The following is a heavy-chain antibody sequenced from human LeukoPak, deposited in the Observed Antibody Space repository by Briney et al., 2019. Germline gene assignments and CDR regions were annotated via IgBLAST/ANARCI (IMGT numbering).Heavy chain of an antibody. CDR3: ARALYGSSGYYSHFDY. D-gene: IGHD3-22*01. CDR2: ITRITHYI. CDR1: GFTFSYYW. V-gene: IGHV3-21*01. J-gene: IGHJ4*02. Sequence: KTGGSLRLSCAASGFTFSYYWMHWVRQAPGKGRQGVSAITRITHYIYYADSMKGRFTISRDNARSSLYLQMDSLRAEDTAVYYCARALYGSSGYYSHFDYWGQGTLVTVSS.